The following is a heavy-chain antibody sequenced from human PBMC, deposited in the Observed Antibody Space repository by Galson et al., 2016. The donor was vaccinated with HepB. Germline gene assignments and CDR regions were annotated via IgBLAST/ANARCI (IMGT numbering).Heavy chain of an antibody. J-gene: IGHJ4*02. D-gene: IGHD6-19*01. CDR3: TRCAYSSGWYSFY. Sequence: SETLSLTCTVPSGYITTHYWSWIRQPPGKGLEWIGFVYHTGSTNYNPSLKSRVTISVDTSKNQVSLNLSSVTAADTAVYYCTRCAYSSGWYSFYWGQGSQVTVSS. V-gene: IGHV4-59*11. CDR2: VYHTGST. CDR1: SGYITTHY.